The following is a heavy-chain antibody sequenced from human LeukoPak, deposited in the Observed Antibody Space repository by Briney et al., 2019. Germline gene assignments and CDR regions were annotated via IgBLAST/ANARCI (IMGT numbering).Heavy chain of an antibody. V-gene: IGHV1-2*02. CDR3: ARGFNSNWNNWFNP. CDR2: MNPKSGDT. CDR1: GYTFPAYY. Sequence: ASVKVSCKASGYTFPAYYIHWVRQAPGQGREWMGWMNPKSGDTTYEQKFQGRVSMTRDTYINTAYMELRRVTSDDTAVYFCARGFNSNWNNWFNPWGQGTLVTVSS. D-gene: IGHD3-3*01. J-gene: IGHJ5*02.